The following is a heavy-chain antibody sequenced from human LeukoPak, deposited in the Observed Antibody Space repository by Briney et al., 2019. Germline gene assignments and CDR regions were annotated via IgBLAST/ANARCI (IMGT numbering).Heavy chain of an antibody. CDR1: GGTISSSY. CDR3: ARGYFDSSGYSNPFDY. V-gene: IGHV4-59*01. D-gene: IGHD3-22*01. CDR2: IHYSGTT. J-gene: IGHJ4*02. Sequence: TSETLSLTWSVSGGTISSSYWSWMRQPPGKGLEWIGYIHYSGTTKYNPSLQSRVTISVDTSKNQFSLNLRSVTAADTAVYYCARGYFDSSGYSNPFDYWGQGTLVTVSS.